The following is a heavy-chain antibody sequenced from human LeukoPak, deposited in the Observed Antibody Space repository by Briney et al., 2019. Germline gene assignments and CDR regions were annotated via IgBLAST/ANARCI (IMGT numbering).Heavy chain of an antibody. J-gene: IGHJ4*02. CDR2: INSDGSRT. CDR3: ARGGFDF. CDR1: GSTLSRYS. V-gene: IGHV3-74*01. Sequence: GGSLRLSCAASGSTLSRYSMHWVRQAPGKGLVWVSRINSDGSRTSYADSVKGRFTISRDNAKNTLYLQVNSLRDEDTAVYYCARGGFDFWGQGTLVTVSS.